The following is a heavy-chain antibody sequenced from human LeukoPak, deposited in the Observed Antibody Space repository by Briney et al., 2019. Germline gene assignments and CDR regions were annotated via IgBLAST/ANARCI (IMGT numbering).Heavy chain of an antibody. CDR3: ARTLGSGYHLYYFDY. CDR1: GGSISSCAYY. CDR2: IYYSGST. J-gene: IGHJ4*02. V-gene: IGHV4-31*03. Sequence: SETLSLTCTVSGGSISSCAYYRNWIRQHPGKGLEWIGYIYYSGSTYYNPSLKSRVTISVDTSKNQFSLKLSSVTAADTAVYYCARTLGSGYHLYYFDYWGQGTLVTVSS. D-gene: IGHD3-22*01.